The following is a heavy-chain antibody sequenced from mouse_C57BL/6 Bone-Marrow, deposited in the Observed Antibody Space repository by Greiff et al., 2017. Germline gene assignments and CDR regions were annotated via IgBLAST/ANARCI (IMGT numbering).Heavy chain of an antibody. CDR3: ARCWNYGSSYGYFDV. CDR2: IYPGDGDT. J-gene: IGHJ1*03. CDR1: GYAFSSSW. Sequence: VQLQQSGPELVKPGASVKISCKASGYAFSSSWMNWVKQRPGKGLEWIGRIYPGDGDTNYNGKFKGKATLTADKSSSTAYMQLSSLTSEDSAVYYCARCWNYGSSYGYFDVWGTGTTVTVSS. V-gene: IGHV1-82*01. D-gene: IGHD1-1*01.